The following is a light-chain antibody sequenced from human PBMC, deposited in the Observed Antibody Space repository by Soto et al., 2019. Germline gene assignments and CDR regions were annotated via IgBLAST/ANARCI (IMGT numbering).Light chain of an antibody. V-gene: IGLV2-14*01. CDR3: SSYTSSSRRV. Sequence: QSALTQPASVSGSPGQSITISCNGTSSDVGGYNYVSWYQQHPGKAPKLMIYDVSNRPSGVSNRFSGSKSGNTASLTISGLQAEDEADYYCSSYTSSSRRVFGGGTKLTVL. CDR1: SSDVGGYNY. CDR2: DVS. J-gene: IGLJ2*01.